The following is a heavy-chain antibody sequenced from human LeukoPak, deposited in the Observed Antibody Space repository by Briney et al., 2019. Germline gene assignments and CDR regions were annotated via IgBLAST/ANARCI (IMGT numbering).Heavy chain of an antibody. CDR1: GFTFDDYT. Sequence: GGSLRLSCAASGFTFDDYTMHWVRHAPGKGVEWVSLISWDGGSTYYADSVKGRFTISRDNSKNSLYLQMSSLRTEDTALYYCARGQRFGELMDYWDQGTLVTVSS. V-gene: IGHV3-43*01. CDR2: ISWDGGST. D-gene: IGHD3-10*01. J-gene: IGHJ4*02. CDR3: ARGQRFGELMDY.